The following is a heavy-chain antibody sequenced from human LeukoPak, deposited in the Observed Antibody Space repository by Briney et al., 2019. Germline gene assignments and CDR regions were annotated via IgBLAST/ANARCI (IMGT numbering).Heavy chain of an antibody. CDR3: ARDRGTTGTTWDSDY. J-gene: IGHJ4*02. Sequence: PGGSLRLSCAASGFTFSSYSMNWVRQAPGKGLEWVSSISSSSSYIYYADSVKGRFTISRDNAKNSLYLQMNSLRAEDTAVYYCARDRGTTGTTWDSDYWGQGTLVTVSS. V-gene: IGHV3-21*01. D-gene: IGHD1-1*01. CDR2: ISSSSSYI. CDR1: GFTFSSYS.